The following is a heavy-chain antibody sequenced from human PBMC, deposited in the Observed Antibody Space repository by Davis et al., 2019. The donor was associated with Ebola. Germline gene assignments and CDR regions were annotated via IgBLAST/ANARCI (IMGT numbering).Heavy chain of an antibody. CDR1: GFTFSDYY. D-gene: IGHD3-22*01. CDR3: ARDHITMIVGWFDP. J-gene: IGHJ5*02. V-gene: IGHV3-11*04. CDR2: ISSSGSTI. Sequence: GESLKISCAASGFTFSDYYMSWIRQAPGKGLEWVSYISSSGSTIYYADSVKGRFTISRDNAKNSLYLQMNSLRAEDTAVYYCARDHITMIVGWFDPWGQGTLVTVS.